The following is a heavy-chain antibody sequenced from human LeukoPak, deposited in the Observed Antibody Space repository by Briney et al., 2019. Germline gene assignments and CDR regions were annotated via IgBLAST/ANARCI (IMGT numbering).Heavy chain of an antibody. CDR2: IYHSGST. V-gene: IGHV4-59*12. Sequence: SETLSFTCTVSGGSISSYYWSWIRQPPGKGLEWIGYIYHSGSTYYNPSLKSRVTISVDRSKNQFSLKPSSVTAADTAVYYCARGYDSSGYYPYYFDYWGQGTLVTVSS. CDR3: ARGYDSSGYYPYYFDY. CDR1: GGSISSYY. D-gene: IGHD3-22*01. J-gene: IGHJ4*02.